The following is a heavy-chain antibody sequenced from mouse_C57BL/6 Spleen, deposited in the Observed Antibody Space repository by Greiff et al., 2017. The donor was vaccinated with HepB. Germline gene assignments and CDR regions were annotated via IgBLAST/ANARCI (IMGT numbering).Heavy chain of an antibody. J-gene: IGHJ2*01. Sequence: VKLMESGAELVRPGASVTLSCKASGYTFTDYEMHWVKQTPVHGLEWIGAIDPETGGTAYNQKFKGKAILTADKSSSTAYMELRSLTSEDSAVYYCTRYSSLYFDYWGQGTTLTVSS. V-gene: IGHV1-15*01. D-gene: IGHD1-1*01. CDR3: TRYSSLYFDY. CDR1: GYTFTDYE. CDR2: IDPETGGT.